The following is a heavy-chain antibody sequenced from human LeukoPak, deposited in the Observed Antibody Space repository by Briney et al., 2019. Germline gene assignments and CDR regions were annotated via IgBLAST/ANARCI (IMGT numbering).Heavy chain of an antibody. CDR1: GFTFSDYY. J-gene: IGHJ3*02. V-gene: IGHV3-11*04. CDR3: AREGAYYYGSGTPPPDAFDI. D-gene: IGHD3-10*01. CDR2: ISSGGSNK. Sequence: GGSLRLSCAASGFTFSDYYMTWIRQAPGKGLEWVSYISSGGSNKYYADSVKGRFTISRDNAKNSLYLQMNSLRAEDTAVYYCAREGAYYYGSGTPPPDAFDIWGQGTMVTVSS.